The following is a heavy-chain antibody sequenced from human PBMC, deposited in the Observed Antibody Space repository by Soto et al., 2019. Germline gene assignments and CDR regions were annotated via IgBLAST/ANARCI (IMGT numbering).Heavy chain of an antibody. CDR3: TTDDPINKH. V-gene: IGHV3-15*01. CDR2: IKSKTDGGTR. CDR1: GFTFSNAW. J-gene: IGHJ1*01. Sequence: EVQLVESGGGLVKPGGSLRLSCAASGFTFSNAWMSWVRQAPGKGLEWVGRIKSKTDGGTRDYAAPVKGRFTMSRDDSKDMLYLQMSSLKTEDTAVYYCTTDDPINKHWGQGTLLTVSS.